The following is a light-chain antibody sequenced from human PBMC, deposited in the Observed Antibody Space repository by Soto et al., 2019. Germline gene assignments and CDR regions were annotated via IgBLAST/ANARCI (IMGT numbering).Light chain of an antibody. V-gene: IGKV3-20*01. CDR1: QSVSSSY. J-gene: IGKJ3*01. CDR3: QQYGSSHSFT. CDR2: AAS. Sequence: EIVLTQSPGTLSLSPGERATLSCRASQSVSSSYLAWYQQKPGQAPRLLIYAASGRATGIPDRFSGSGSGTDFTITISRMEPEDVAVYYCQQYGSSHSFTFGPGTKVDIK.